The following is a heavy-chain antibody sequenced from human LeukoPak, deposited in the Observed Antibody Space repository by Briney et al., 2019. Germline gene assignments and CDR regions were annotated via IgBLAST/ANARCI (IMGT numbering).Heavy chain of an antibody. CDR2: ISWNSGII. CDR1: GFTFDDYA. V-gene: IGHV3-9*03. Sequence: PGGSLRLSCAASGFTFDDYAMHWVRQAPGKGLEWVSGISWNSGIIGYADSVKGRFTISRDNAKNSLYLQMNSLRAEDMALYYCAKGGGCSSPSCPSPYFDYWGQGTLVTVSS. J-gene: IGHJ4*02. CDR3: AKGGGCSSPSCPSPYFDY. D-gene: IGHD2-2*01.